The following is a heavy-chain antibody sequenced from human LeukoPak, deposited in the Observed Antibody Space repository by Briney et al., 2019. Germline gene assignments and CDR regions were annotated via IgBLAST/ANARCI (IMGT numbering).Heavy chain of an antibody. D-gene: IGHD6-13*01. CDR3: ARSNMYSSSWYDYFDS. CDR2: VYDSGTT. CDR1: GGSISTHY. J-gene: IGHJ4*02. V-gene: IGHV4-59*11. Sequence: PSETLSVTCTVSGGSISTHYWSWIRQPPGKRLEWIGYVYDSGTTNYNPSLKSRVTILLDTSKNQFSLKLSAVTAADTAVYYCARSNMYSSSWYDYFDSWGQGTLVAVSS.